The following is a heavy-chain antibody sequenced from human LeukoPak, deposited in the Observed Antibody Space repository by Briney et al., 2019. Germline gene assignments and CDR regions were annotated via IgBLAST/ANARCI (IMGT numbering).Heavy chain of an antibody. J-gene: IGHJ6*02. CDR3: ARDGNESGSGTFYSIGMDV. CDR1: GYIFSSHG. D-gene: IGHD3-10*01. V-gene: IGHV1-18*01. Sequence: ASVKVSCKASGYIFSSHGISWVRQAPGEGLEWMGWITTYKGNMAYAPKFQGRVTMTTDTSTSTAYMELRSLRSDDTAVYYCARDGNESGSGTFYSIGMDVWGHGTTVTASS. CDR2: ITTYKGNM.